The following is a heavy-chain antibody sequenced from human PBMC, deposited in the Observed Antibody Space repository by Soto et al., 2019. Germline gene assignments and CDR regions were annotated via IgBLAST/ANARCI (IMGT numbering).Heavy chain of an antibody. Sequence: GGSLRLSCAASGFTFSSYAMSWVRQAPGKGLEWVSAISGSGGSTYYADSVKGRFTISRDNSKNKLYLQLNSLRAEDTAVYYCAKDPAKHSSGYYDYWGQGTLVTVSS. D-gene: IGHD3-22*01. CDR3: AKDPAKHSSGYYDY. V-gene: IGHV3-23*01. J-gene: IGHJ4*02. CDR1: GFTFSSYA. CDR2: ISGSGGST.